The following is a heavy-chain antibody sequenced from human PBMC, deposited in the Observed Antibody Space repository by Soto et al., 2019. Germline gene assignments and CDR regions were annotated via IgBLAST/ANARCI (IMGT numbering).Heavy chain of an antibody. CDR2: ISGSGGST. Sequence: GVLRLSCAASGFTFSIYAMSWVRQGPGKGLEWVSAISGSGGSTYYADSVKGRFTISRDNSKNTLYLQMNSLRAEDTAVYYCAKGAVPTTPVPLFDYWGQGTLVTVSS. J-gene: IGHJ4*02. D-gene: IGHD1-1*01. CDR1: GFTFSIYA. V-gene: IGHV3-23*01. CDR3: AKGAVPTTPVPLFDY.